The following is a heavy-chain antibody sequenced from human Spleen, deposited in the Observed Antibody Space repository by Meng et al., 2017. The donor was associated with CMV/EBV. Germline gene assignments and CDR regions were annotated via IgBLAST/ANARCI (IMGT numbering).Heavy chain of an antibody. J-gene: IGHJ4*02. CDR3: ARDHVVRGVYRAY. CDR2: ISAYSGDT. V-gene: IGHV1-18*01. D-gene: IGHD3-10*01. CDR1: GFTFTSSA. Sequence: ASVKVSCKASGFTFTSSAVQWVRQARGQRLEWIGWISAYSGDTKYAERFQGRVSVTTDTSTSTAYMELRSLISDDTAVYYCARDHVVRGVYRAYWGQGTPVTVSS.